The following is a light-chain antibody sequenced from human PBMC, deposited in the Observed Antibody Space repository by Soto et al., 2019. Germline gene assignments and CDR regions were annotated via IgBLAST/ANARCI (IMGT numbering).Light chain of an antibody. CDR1: QSISSR. CDR2: DAS. CDR3: QQYNSYPWT. J-gene: IGKJ1*01. V-gene: IGKV1-5*01. Sequence: DIQMTQSPSTLSASVGDRVTITCRASQSISSRLAWYQQKPGKAPQLLIYDASSLESGVPTRFSGSGSGTEFTLTISSLQPDDFATYYCQQYNSYPWTFGQGTKVEIK.